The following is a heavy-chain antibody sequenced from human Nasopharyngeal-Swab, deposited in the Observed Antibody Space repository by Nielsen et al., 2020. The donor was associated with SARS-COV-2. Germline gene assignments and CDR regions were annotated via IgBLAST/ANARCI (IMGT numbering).Heavy chain of an antibody. CDR3: ARGVGWQWLVYYFDY. V-gene: IGHV4-59*13. CDR1: GGSISSYY. CDR2: IYYSGST. Sequence: SETLSPTCTVSGGSISSYYWSWIRQPPGKGLEWIGYIYYSGSTNYNPSLKSRVTISVDTSKNQFSLKLSSVTAADTAVYYCARGVGWQWLVYYFDYWGQGTLVTVSS. J-gene: IGHJ4*02. D-gene: IGHD6-19*01.